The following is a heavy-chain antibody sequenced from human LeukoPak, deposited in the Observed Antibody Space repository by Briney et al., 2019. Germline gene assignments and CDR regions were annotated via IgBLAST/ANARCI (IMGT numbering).Heavy chain of an antibody. D-gene: IGHD5-18*01. CDR1: GFTLISYE. V-gene: IGHV3-48*03. CDR3: ARAPGYRGFLDY. Sequence: PGGSLRLSCAASGFTLISYEMNWVRQAPGKGLEWVSYISSSGSTIYYADPVKGRFTISRDNAKNSLYLQMNSLRAEDTAVYYCARAPGYRGFLDYWGQGNLVTVSS. J-gene: IGHJ4*02. CDR2: ISSSGSTI.